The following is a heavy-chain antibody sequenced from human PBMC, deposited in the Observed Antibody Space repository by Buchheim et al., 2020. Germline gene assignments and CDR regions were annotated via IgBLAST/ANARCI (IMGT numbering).Heavy chain of an antibody. D-gene: IGHD1-26*01. CDR1: GFTFSTYA. Sequence: EVQLVESGGGLVQPGGSLRLSCAASGFTFSTYAMHWVRQAPGKGLEYVSVISSNGDATYYANSVKGRFTISRDNSKNTLYFQTGSLRAEDMAVYYCARAPPFRVGTSDTYYYYGMDVWGQGTT. CDR2: ISSNGDAT. CDR3: ARAPPFRVGTSDTYYYYGMDV. J-gene: IGHJ6*02. V-gene: IGHV3-64*01.